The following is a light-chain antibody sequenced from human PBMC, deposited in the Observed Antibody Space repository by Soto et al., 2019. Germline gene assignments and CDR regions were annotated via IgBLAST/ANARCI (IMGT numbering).Light chain of an antibody. J-gene: IGKJ1*01. Sequence: DIQMTQSPSTLSASVGDRVTTTCRASQSISYWLAWYQQKPGKAPKLLIYKASTLKSGVPSRFSGSGSGTEFTLTISSLQPDDFATYYCQHYNSYSEAFGQATKVDIK. CDR3: QHYNSYSEA. CDR2: KAS. V-gene: IGKV1-5*03. CDR1: QSISYW.